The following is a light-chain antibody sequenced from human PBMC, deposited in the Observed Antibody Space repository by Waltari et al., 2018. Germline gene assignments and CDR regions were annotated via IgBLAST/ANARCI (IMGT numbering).Light chain of an antibody. CDR3: QQSYTVAFT. V-gene: IGKV1-39*01. J-gene: IGKJ2*01. CDR1: ESTTNS. CDR2: TAS. Sequence: DIQMTQSPSSLSASVGTGVSITCRASESTTNSLNWYQQKPGKAPKLLIHTASSLQSGVPERFSGRGSGTEFTLTISGLQPGDVATYYCQQSYTVAFTFGPGTKLEI.